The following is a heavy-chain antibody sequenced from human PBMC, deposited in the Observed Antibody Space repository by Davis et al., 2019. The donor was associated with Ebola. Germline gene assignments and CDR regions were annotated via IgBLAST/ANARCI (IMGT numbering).Heavy chain of an antibody. Sequence: AASVKVSCKASGYTFTSSGISWVRQAPGQGLEWMGWISVYNGNTNYAQNLQARVTMTTDTSTSTAYMELRSLRSDDTAVYYCARDYEARPTFQFGLYTSSWEVLDYWGQGTLVTVSS. V-gene: IGHV1-18*01. CDR1: GYTFTSSG. CDR3: ARDYEARPTFQFGLYTSSWEVLDY. D-gene: IGHD6-13*01. J-gene: IGHJ4*02. CDR2: ISVYNGNT.